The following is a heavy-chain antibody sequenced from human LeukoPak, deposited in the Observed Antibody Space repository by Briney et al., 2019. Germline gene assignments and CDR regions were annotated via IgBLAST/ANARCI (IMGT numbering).Heavy chain of an antibody. Sequence: SETLSLTCTVPGGSISSTNYYWGWIRQPPGKGLEWIGSIYYSGSTYYNPSLKSRVTISVDTSKDQFSLKLSSVTAADTAVYYCARVIRRITIFGVVIPHVWFDPWGQGTLVTVSS. V-gene: IGHV4-39*01. CDR3: ARVIRRITIFGVVIPHVWFDP. D-gene: IGHD3-3*01. J-gene: IGHJ5*02. CDR2: IYYSGST. CDR1: GGSISSTNYY.